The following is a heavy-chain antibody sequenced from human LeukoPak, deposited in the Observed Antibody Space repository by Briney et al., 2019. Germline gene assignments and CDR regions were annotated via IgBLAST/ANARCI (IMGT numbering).Heavy chain of an antibody. CDR3: ARARPYYYDSSGYYRGRYFDY. D-gene: IGHD3-22*01. CDR2: ISSSGSTI. V-gene: IGHV3-11*01. CDR1: GFTFSDYY. J-gene: IGHJ4*02. Sequence: PGGSLRLSCAASGFTFSDYYMSWIRQAPGKGLEWVSYISSSGSTIYYADSVKGRFTISRDNAKNSLYLQMNSLRAEDTAVYYCARARPYYYDSSGYYRGRYFDYWGQGTLVTVSS.